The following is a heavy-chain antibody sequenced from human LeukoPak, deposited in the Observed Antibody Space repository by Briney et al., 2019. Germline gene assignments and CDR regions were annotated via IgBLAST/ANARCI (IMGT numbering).Heavy chain of an antibody. J-gene: IGHJ4*02. CDR2: ISGSGGST. CDR3: ARWPAYSYFDF. V-gene: IGHV3-23*01. CDR1: GFTFSDYA. Sequence: GGSLRLSCAASGFTFSDYAMSWVRQAPGKGLEWVSAISGSGGSTYYADSVRGRFTISRDNYKNTLWLQMNSLRAEDTAVYYCARWPAYSYFDFWGQGTLVTVSS. D-gene: IGHD2-15*01.